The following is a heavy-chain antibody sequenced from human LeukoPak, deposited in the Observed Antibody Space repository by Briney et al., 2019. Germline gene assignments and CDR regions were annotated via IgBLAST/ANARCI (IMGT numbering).Heavy chain of an antibody. CDR3: TRGGSSGWYWFDP. J-gene: IGHJ5*02. CDR1: GDSVSSNSAA. Sequence: SQTLSLTCAISGDSVSSNSAAWNWIRRSPSRGLEWLGRTYYRSKWYNDYAVSVKSRIIINPDTSKNQFSLQLNSVTPEDTAVYYCTRGGSSGWYWFDPWGQGTLVTVSS. D-gene: IGHD6-19*01. CDR2: TYYRSKWYN. V-gene: IGHV6-1*01.